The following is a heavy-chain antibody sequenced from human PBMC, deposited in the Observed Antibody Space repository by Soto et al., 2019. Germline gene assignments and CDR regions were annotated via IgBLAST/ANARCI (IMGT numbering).Heavy chain of an antibody. D-gene: IGHD4-17*01. J-gene: IGHJ5*02. V-gene: IGHV3-48*02. CDR1: GLTFSTSS. CDR3: AREDPTVMNWFDP. CDR2: INSGSTTI. Sequence: RGGSLRLSCAESGLTFSTSSMHWVRQAPAKGPEWVSYINSGSTTIYYADSVKGRFTISRDNAKNSVYLQMNSLRDEDTAVYYCAREDPTVMNWFDPWGQGTVVTVSS.